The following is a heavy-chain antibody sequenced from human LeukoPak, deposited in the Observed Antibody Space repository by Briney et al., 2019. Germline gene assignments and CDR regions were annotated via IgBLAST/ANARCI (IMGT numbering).Heavy chain of an antibody. Sequence: SVKVSCKASGYTFTGYYMHWVRQAPGQGLEWMGGIIPIFGTANYAQKFQGRVTITTDESTSTAYMELSSLRSEDTAVYYCGAFDIWGQGTMVTVSS. J-gene: IGHJ3*02. CDR3: GAFDI. CDR1: GYTFTGYY. CDR2: IIPIFGTA. V-gene: IGHV1-69*05.